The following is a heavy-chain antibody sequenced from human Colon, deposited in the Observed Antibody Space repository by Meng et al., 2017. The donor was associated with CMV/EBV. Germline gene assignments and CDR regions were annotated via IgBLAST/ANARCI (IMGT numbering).Heavy chain of an antibody. D-gene: IGHD1-26*01. Sequence: LTCAASGFTFSSYAMHWVRQAPGKGLEWVAVISYDGSNKYYADSVKGRFTISRDNSKNTLYLQMNSLRAEDTAVYYCARQASGSYYEGLGYWGQGTLVTVSS. CDR1: GFTFSSYA. J-gene: IGHJ4*02. V-gene: IGHV3-30-3*01. CDR2: ISYDGSNK. CDR3: ARQASGSYYEGLGY.